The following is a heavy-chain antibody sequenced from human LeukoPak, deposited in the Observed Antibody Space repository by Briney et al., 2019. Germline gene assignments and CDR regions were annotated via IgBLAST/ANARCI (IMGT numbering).Heavy chain of an antibody. Sequence: GESLKISCKSSGYIFTTYWIGWVRQMPGKGLVCMGMIYPGDSETRYSPSFQGQVTISADKSISTAYLQWSSLKASDTAMYYCARALLWFGELSKTFDYWGQGTLVTVSS. D-gene: IGHD3-10*01. CDR2: IYPGDSET. CDR1: GYIFTTYW. J-gene: IGHJ4*02. CDR3: ARALLWFGELSKTFDY. V-gene: IGHV5-51*01.